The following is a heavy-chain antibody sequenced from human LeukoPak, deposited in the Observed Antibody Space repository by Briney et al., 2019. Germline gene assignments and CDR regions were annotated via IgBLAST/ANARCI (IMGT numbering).Heavy chain of an antibody. CDR2: ISGSGGST. V-gene: IGHV3-23*01. CDR1: GFTFSSYA. Sequence: LGGSLRLSCAASGFTFSSYAMSWVRQAPGKGLEWVSAISGSGGSTYYADSVKGRFTISRDNSKNTLYLQMNSLRAEDTAVYYCAKDSGLTGIAVTWTFDYWGQGTLVTVSS. J-gene: IGHJ4*02. D-gene: IGHD6-19*01. CDR3: AKDSGLTGIAVTWTFDY.